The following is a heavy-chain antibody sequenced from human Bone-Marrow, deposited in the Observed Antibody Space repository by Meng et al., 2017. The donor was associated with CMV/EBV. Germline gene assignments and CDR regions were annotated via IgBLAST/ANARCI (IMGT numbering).Heavy chain of an antibody. V-gene: IGHV4-34*01. CDR1: GGSFSGYY. CDR3: ARAFCSSTSCARGYYYYYGMDV. CDR2: INHSGCT. D-gene: IGHD2-2*01. J-gene: IGHJ6*02. Sequence: SEALSLTCAVYGGSFSGYYWSWIRQPPGKGLEWIGEINHSGCTNYNPSLKSRVTISVDTSKNQFSLKLSSVTAADKAVYYCARAFCSSTSCARGYYYYYGMDVWGQGTTVTVSS.